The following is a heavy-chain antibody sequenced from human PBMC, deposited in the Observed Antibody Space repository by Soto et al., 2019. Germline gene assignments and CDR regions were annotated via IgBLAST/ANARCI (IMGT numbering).Heavy chain of an antibody. V-gene: IGHV3-9*01. CDR3: AKALLQCSYGLYYFDY. Sequence: PGGSLRLSCAASGFTFDDYAMHWVRQAPGKGLEWVSGISWNSGSIGYADSVKGRFTISRDNAKNSLYLQMNSLRAEDTALYYCAKALLQCSYGLYYFDYWGQGTLVTVSS. CDR1: GFTFDDYA. D-gene: IGHD5-18*01. CDR2: ISWNSGSI. J-gene: IGHJ4*02.